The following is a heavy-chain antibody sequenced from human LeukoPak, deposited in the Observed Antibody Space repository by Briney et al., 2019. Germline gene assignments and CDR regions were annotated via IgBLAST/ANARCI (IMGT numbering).Heavy chain of an antibody. V-gene: IGHV3-30*04. CDR1: GFPFGSYA. Sequence: LSGGSLRLSCAASGFPFGSYAMHWVRQAPGKGLEWVAVISYDGSNKYYADSVKGRFTISRDNAKNSLYLQMNSLRAEDTAVYYCASRSYDILTWAQRPYYYYYYMDVWGKGTTVTVSS. CDR3: ASRSYDILTWAQRPYYYYYYMDV. D-gene: IGHD3-9*01. J-gene: IGHJ6*03. CDR2: ISYDGSNK.